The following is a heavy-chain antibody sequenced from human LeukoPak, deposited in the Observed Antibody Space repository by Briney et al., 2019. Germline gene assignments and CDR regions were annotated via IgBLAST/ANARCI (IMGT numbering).Heavy chain of an antibody. J-gene: IGHJ4*02. Sequence: PGGSLRLSCAASGFTFSNAWMSWVRQAPGKGLEWISAMSGGGGSTFYADSVKGRFTISRDNSKNTLYLQMNSLRAEDTAVYYCAKGGYCTDGACYTRFDHWGQGALVTVSS. CDR2: MSGGGGST. V-gene: IGHV3-23*01. CDR3: AKGGYCTDGACYTRFDH. CDR1: GFTFSNAW. D-gene: IGHD2-8*01.